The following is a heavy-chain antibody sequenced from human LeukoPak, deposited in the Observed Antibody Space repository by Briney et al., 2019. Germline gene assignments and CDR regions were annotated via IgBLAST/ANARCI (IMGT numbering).Heavy chain of an antibody. Sequence: SETLSLTCAVYGGSFSGYYWSWIRQPPGEGLEWIGEINHSGSTNYNPSLKSRVTISVDTSKNQFSLKLSSVTAADTAVYYCARGVATIFGNYYYGMDVWGQGTTVTVSS. CDR3: ARGVATIFGNYYYGMDV. J-gene: IGHJ6*02. CDR1: GGSFSGYY. CDR2: INHSGST. V-gene: IGHV4-34*01. D-gene: IGHD3-3*01.